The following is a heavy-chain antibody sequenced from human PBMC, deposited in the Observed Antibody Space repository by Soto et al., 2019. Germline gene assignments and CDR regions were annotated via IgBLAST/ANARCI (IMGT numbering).Heavy chain of an antibody. CDR2: ISPDGSSI. J-gene: IGHJ4*02. V-gene: IGHV3-74*01. D-gene: IGHD2-8*02. Sequence: PGGSLRLSCVASQFSFRNYWIHWVRQAPGKGLVWVSRISPDGSSISYADSVKGRFTISRDNAKNTAYLQMNSLRAEDTAVYHCARATPVVGYDYWGLGTLVTVSS. CDR3: ARATPVVGYDY. CDR1: QFSFRNYW.